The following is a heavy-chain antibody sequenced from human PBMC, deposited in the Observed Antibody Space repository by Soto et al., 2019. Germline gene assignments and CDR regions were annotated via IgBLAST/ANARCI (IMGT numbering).Heavy chain of an antibody. CDR3: ARVIGGPGGGYFDY. CDR1: GGSISSYY. D-gene: IGHD2-15*01. V-gene: IGHV4-59*01. J-gene: IGHJ4*02. CDR2: IYYSGRT. Sequence: PSETLSLTCTVSGGSISSYYWSWIRQPPGKGLEWIGYIYYSGRTNYNPSLKSRVTISVDTSKNQFSLKLSSVTAADTAVYYCARVIGGPGGGYFDYWGQGTLVTVSS.